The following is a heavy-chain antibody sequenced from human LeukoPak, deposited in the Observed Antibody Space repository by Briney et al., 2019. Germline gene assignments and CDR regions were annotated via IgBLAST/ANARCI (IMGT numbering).Heavy chain of an antibody. J-gene: IGHJ4*02. CDR2: INSDGSTT. V-gene: IGHV3-74*01. D-gene: IGHD5-18*01. CDR3: ARGYSSGYRIDY. CDR1: GFTLSSYL. Sequence: GGSLRLSCAASGFTLSSYLMYWVRQAPGKGLVWVSRINSDGSTTSYADSVKGRFTISRDNAKKTQYLQMNSRRAEDTAIYYCARGYSSGYRIDYWGQGTLVTVSS.